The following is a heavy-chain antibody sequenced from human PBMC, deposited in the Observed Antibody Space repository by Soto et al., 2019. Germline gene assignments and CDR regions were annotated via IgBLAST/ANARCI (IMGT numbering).Heavy chain of an antibody. D-gene: IGHD2-2*01. CDR1: GGSISSGGYY. Sequence: QVQLQESGPGLVKPSQTLSLTCTVSGGSISSGGYYWSWIRQHPGKGLEWIGYIYYSGSTYYNPSLKRRVTISVDTSKNQFSLKLSSVTAADTAVYYCARGGLVPAAMRGSWFDPWGQGTLVTVSS. V-gene: IGHV4-31*03. CDR3: ARGGLVPAAMRGSWFDP. CDR2: IYYSGST. J-gene: IGHJ5*02.